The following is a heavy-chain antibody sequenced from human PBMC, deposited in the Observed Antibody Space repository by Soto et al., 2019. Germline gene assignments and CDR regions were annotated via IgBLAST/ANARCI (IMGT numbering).Heavy chain of an antibody. V-gene: IGHV3-33*01. CDR2: IWYDGSNK. CDR3: VRSDWFDP. J-gene: IGHJ5*02. CDR1: GFTFSSYG. Sequence: GGSLRLSCAASGFTFSSYGMHWVRQAPGKGLEWVAVIWYDGSNKYYADSVKGRFTISRDNSKNTLYLQMNSLRVEDTAMYHRVRSDWFDPWGHGTLVTVSS.